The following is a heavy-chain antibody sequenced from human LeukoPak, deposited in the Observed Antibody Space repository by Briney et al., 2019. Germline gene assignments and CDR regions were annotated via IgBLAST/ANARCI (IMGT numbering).Heavy chain of an antibody. Sequence: SQTLSLTCAISGDSVSSNSAAWNWIRQSPSRGLEWLGRTYYRSKWFNDYAVSVKSRITINPDTSKNQFSLQLNSVTPEDTAVYYCARGRSDAPNSQRFDYWDKGTLVTVSS. J-gene: IGHJ4*02. D-gene: IGHD4-23*01. V-gene: IGHV6-1*01. CDR3: ARGRSDAPNSQRFDY. CDR1: GDSVSSNSAA. CDR2: TYYRSKWFN.